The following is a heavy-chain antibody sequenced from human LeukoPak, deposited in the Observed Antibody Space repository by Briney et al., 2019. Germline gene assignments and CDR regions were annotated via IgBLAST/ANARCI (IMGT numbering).Heavy chain of an antibody. CDR3: AKYSSSWSQYNWFDP. D-gene: IGHD6-13*01. CDR2: IWYDGSNK. V-gene: IGHV3-33*06. J-gene: IGHJ5*02. Sequence: PGGSLRLSCAASGFTFSSYGMHWVRQAPGKGLEWVAVIWYDGSNKYYADSVKGRFTISRDNSKNTLYLQMNSLRAEDTAVYCCAKYSSSWSQYNWFDPWGQGTLVTVSS. CDR1: GFTFSSYG.